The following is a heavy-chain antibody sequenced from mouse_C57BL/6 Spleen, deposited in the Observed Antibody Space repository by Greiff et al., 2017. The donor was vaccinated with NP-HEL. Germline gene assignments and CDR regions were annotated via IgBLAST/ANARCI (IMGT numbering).Heavy chain of an antibody. D-gene: IGHD1-1*01. CDR2: ISGGGGNT. CDR1: GFTFSSYT. J-gene: IGHJ2*01. V-gene: IGHV5-9*01. Sequence: EVKLVESGGGLVKPGGSLKLSCAASGFTFSSYTMSWVRQTPEKRLEWVATISGGGGNTYYPDSVKGRFTISRDNAKNTLYLQMSSLRSEDTALYYCARDYYGSRYFDYWGQGTTLTVSS. CDR3: ARDYYGSRYFDY.